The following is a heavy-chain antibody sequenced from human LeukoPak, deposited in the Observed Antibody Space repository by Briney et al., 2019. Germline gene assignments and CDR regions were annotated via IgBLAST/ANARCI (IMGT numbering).Heavy chain of an antibody. CDR3: ANPYRGVWYVAFPM. Sequence: SETLSLTCTVSGGLISTYCLTWIRQPPGKGLEWIGYIYYSDTTNYNPSLKSRVTISVGTSKNRLSLKLTSVTAADTAVYYCANPYRGVWYVAFPMWSEGTVVSVSS. D-gene: IGHD6-19*01. CDR2: IYYSDTT. CDR1: GGLISTYC. J-gene: IGHJ3*02. V-gene: IGHV4-59*01.